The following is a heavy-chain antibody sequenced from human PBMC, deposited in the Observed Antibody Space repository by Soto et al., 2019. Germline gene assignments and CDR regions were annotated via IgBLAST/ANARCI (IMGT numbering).Heavy chain of an antibody. D-gene: IGHD6-13*01. V-gene: IGHV4-59*01. CDR3: ARVGYSSSWFWYFDL. J-gene: IGHJ2*01. CDR2: IYYSGNT. CDR1: GGSMSNCY. Sequence: QVHLLESGPGLLKSSETLSLTCIVSGGSMSNCYWSWIRQPPGKGLEWIGYIYYSGNTKYNPSLKSRVTISKDTSKNQFSLKLSSVTAADTAVYYCARVGYSSSWFWYFDLWGRGTLVTVSS.